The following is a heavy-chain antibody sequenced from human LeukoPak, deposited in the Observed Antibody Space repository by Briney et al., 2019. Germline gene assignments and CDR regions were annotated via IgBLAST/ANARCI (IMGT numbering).Heavy chain of an antibody. V-gene: IGHV3-15*04. J-gene: IGHJ4*02. CDR2: TVSEIDGGTT. Sequence: PGGSLRLSCAASGFTFNYAWMSWVRQVPGKGLEWVGQTVSEIDGGTTDYATPVKGRFTISRDDSKSTLYLQMNSLRAEDTAVYYCAKTRPLDSSSWSHGDYWGQGTLVTVSS. CDR3: AKTRPLDSSSWSHGDY. D-gene: IGHD6-13*01. CDR1: GFTFNYAW.